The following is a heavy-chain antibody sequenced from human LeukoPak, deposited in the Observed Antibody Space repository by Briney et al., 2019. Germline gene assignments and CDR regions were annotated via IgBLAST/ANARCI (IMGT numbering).Heavy chain of an antibody. CDR3: TTDLGYGDYSSKIDY. CDR1: GFTFSNAW. Sequence: GGSLRLSCAASGFTFSNAWMSWVRRAPGKGLEWVGRIRSKTDGGTTDYAAPVKGRFTISRDDSKNTLYLQMNSLKTEDTAVYYCTTDLGYGDYSSKIDYWGQGTLVTVSS. D-gene: IGHD4-17*01. J-gene: IGHJ4*02. V-gene: IGHV3-15*01. CDR2: IRSKTDGGTT.